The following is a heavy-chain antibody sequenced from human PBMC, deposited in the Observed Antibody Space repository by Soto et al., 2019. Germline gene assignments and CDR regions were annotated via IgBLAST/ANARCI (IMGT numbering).Heavy chain of an antibody. J-gene: IGHJ6*02. D-gene: IGHD3-9*01. CDR1: GGSVSSGSYY. Sequence: SETLSLTCTVSGGSVSSGSYYWSWIRQPPGKELGLIGYTYYSGSTNYNPSLKSRVTISVDASKNQFSLKLSSVTAADTAVYYCARNNYDILTGYYTYYYYGMDVWGQGTTVTVSS. CDR3: ARNNYDILTGYYTYYYYGMDV. V-gene: IGHV4-61*01. CDR2: TYYSGST.